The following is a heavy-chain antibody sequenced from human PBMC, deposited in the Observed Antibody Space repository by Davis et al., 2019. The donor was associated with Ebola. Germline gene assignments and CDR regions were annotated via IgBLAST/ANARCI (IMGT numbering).Heavy chain of an antibody. CDR1: GFTFSDYY. D-gene: IGHD6-13*01. J-gene: IGHJ6*02. CDR3: AREGTAAGMDV. CDR2: ISSSGKTI. V-gene: IGHV3-11*01. Sequence: GESLKISCAASGFTFSDYYMSWIRQAPGKGLEWVSYISSSGKTIYYADSVKGRFTISRDNAKNSLYLQMNSLRAEETAVYYCAREGTAAGMDVWGQGTTVTVSS.